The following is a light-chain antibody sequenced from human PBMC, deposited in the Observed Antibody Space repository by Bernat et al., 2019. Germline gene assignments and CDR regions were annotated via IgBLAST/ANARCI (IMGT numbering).Light chain of an antibody. CDR2: GAS. CDR1: QSVSSNY. Sequence: EIVLTQSPGTLSLSPGERATLSCRASQSVSSNYLAWYQHKPGQAPMLLIYGASTSPSAISDRFSCSRSGTDFTLTISRLEPEDFAVYYCQQNDTFPGDIFGQGTKLEIK. J-gene: IGKJ2*01. V-gene: IGKV3-20*01. CDR3: QQNDTFPGDI.